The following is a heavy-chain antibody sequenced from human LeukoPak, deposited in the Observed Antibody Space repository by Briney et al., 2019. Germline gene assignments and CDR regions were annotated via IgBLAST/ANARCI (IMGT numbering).Heavy chain of an antibody. J-gene: IGHJ4*02. CDR1: GGTFSSYA. V-gene: IGHV1-69*05. CDR3: ARGPITTWFGELLSPLDY. CDR2: IIPIFGTA. D-gene: IGHD3-10*01. Sequence: ASVKVSCKASGGTFSSYAISWVRQAPGQGLEWMGGIIPIFGTANYAQKFQGRVTITRNTSISTAYMELSSLRSEDTAVYYCARGPITTWFGELLSPLDYWGQGTLVTVSS.